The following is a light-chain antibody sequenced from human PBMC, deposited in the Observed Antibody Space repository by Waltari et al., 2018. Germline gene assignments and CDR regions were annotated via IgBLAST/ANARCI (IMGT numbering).Light chain of an antibody. J-gene: IGLJ1*01. V-gene: IGLV2-23*01. CDR3: CSYAGSSWYV. Sequence: QSALTQPAPVSGSPGQSIPIPRTATSNAVGFYRLVPWYQQHPGKAPRLMIYEGSTRPSGVSNRFSGSKSGNTASLTISGLQSEDEADYYCCSYAGSSWYVFGTGTKVTVL. CDR1: SNAVGFYRL. CDR2: EGS.